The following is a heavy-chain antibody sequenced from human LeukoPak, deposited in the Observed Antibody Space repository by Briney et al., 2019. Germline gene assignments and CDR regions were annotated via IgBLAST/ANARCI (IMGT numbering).Heavy chain of an antibody. J-gene: IGHJ1*01. Sequence: ASVKVSCKASGYTFTGYYMHWVRQAPGQGLEWMGRIGPNNGDTKYAQKFQGRVTMTTDTSITTAYMELSRLISDDTAVYYCARVPGLYAEYFQNWGQGTLVTVSS. V-gene: IGHV1-2*06. CDR3: ARVPGLYAEYFQN. CDR2: IGPNNGDT. CDR1: GYTFTGYY.